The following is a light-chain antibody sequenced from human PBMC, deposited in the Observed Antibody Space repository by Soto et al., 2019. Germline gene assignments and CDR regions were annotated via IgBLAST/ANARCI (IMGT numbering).Light chain of an antibody. CDR2: GAS. Sequence: EIVLTQSPGTLSLSPGERATLSCRASQSVSSSYLGWYQQKPGQAPRLLIYGASSRATGIPDRLSGSGSGTDFTLTISRLEPEDFAVYYCQQYGSSPLFTFGPGTKVDIK. CDR1: QSVSSSY. CDR3: QQYGSSPLFT. J-gene: IGKJ3*01. V-gene: IGKV3-20*01.